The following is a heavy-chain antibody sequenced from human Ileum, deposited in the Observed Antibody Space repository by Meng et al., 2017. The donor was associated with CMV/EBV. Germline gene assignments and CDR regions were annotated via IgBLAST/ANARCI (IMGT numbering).Heavy chain of an antibody. D-gene: IGHD2-2*01. CDR1: DVSISGYS. J-gene: IGHJ4*02. Sequence: HVQLNESGPGLVKPSDTLYLTCIVLDVSISGYSWRWIRQPAVKGLEWIGRIDKSGTTHYNPSLKSRVTLSLDTSKDQFSLKLTSVTAADTAVYYCAREKSSCTSSTCYGVDSWGQGTLVTVSS. CDR3: AREKSSCTSSTCYGVDS. V-gene: IGHV4-4*07. CDR2: IDKSGTT.